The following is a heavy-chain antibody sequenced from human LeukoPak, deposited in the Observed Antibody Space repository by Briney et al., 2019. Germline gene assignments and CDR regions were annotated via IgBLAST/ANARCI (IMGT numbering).Heavy chain of an antibody. CDR2: IYPNSGAT. V-gene: IGHV1-2*02. CDR3: ARDGVSTTPDFDY. J-gene: IGHJ4*02. CDR1: GYTFTAYY. D-gene: IGHD2-8*01. Sequence: ASVRVSCKTSGYTFTAYYMYWLRQAPGQGLECMGWIYPNSGATGYAQNFQGRVTMTRDTSVSTIYMELSRLRSDDTAVYYCARDGVSTTPDFDYWGQGTLVTVTS.